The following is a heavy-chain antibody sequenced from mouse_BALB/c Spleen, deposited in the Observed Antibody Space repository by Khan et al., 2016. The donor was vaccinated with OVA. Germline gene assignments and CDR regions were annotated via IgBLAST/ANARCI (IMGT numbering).Heavy chain of an antibody. J-gene: IGHJ3*01. V-gene: IGHV1-4*01. CDR1: GYTFTSYT. CDR2: INPTNDYT. D-gene: IGHD2-4*01. CDR3: ARVGPYQDNDGAWFAY. Sequence: QVQLQQSGTELARPGASVKMSCKASGYTFTSYTMHWVKQRPGQGLEWIGYINPTNDYTNYNQNFRDTATLTADKSSGTAYLQLSSLTSEDSAVYYCARVGPYQDNDGAWFAYWGQGTLVTVSA.